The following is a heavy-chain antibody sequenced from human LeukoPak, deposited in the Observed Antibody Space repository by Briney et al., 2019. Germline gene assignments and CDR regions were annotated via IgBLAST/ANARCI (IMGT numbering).Heavy chain of an antibody. J-gene: IGHJ1*01. CDR2: ITNSGTTI. V-gene: IGHV3-11*01. CDR3: ARDGHYDILTGYFQD. Sequence: PGGSLRLSCAASGFTFTDFYMSWIRQAPGKGLEWVSYITNSGTTIYYADSVKGRFTISRDNAKNSLYLQMNSLRAEDTAVYYCARDGHYDILTGYFQDWGQGTLVTVSS. CDR1: GFTFTDFY. D-gene: IGHD3-9*01.